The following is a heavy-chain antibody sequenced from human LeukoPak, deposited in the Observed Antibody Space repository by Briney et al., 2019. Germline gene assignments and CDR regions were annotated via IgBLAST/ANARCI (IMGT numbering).Heavy chain of an antibody. D-gene: IGHD3-22*01. CDR2: IYSSGST. J-gene: IGHJ4*02. CDR1: GGSISSYY. Sequence: SETLSLTCTVSGGSISSYYWSWIRQSPGKGLEGVGHIYSSGSTNYNPSLKRRVTISIDTSKNQFSLKLSSVTAADTALYYCARNYDNSGYTAFGYWGRGTLVTVSS. V-gene: IGHV4-59*01. CDR3: ARNYDNSGYTAFGY.